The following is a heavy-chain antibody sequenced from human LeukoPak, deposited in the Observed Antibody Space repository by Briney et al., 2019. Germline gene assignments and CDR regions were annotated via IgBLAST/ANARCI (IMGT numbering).Heavy chain of an antibody. CDR3: AREIVVVQGNWFDP. V-gene: IGHV1-69*13. CDR1: GGTFSSYA. J-gene: IGHJ5*02. D-gene: IGHD2-2*01. CDR2: IIPIFGTA. Sequence: ASVNVSCKASGGTFSSYAISWVRQAPGQGLEWMGGIIPIFGTANYAQKFQGRVTITADESTSTAYMELSSLRSEDTAVYYCAREIVVVQGNWFDPWGQGTLVTVSS.